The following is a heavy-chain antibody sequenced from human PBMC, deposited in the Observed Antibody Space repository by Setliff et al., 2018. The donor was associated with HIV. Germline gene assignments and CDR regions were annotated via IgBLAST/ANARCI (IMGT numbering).Heavy chain of an antibody. CDR1: GYSFSTYA. CDR2: IIPVYGTP. Sequence: SVKVSCKASGYSFSTYAMNWVRQAPGQGFEWMGGIIPVYGTPKYAQKMQGRVTITAIESTSTAYMALTSLRSDDTAVYYCARIRGVIADASDIWGQGTMVTVS. V-gene: IGHV1-69*13. J-gene: IGHJ3*02. D-gene: IGHD3-10*01. CDR3: ARIRGVIADASDI.